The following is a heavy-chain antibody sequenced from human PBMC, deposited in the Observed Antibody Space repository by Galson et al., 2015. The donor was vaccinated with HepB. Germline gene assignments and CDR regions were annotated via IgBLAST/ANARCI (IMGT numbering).Heavy chain of an antibody. Sequence: SLRLSCAASGFPFSSYDMHWVRQAPGKGLECVAAISYDGSKKDYADSVKGRFTISRDNSKNMLSLHMNSLRGDDTAVYYCVKDSGSSPDYYYYMGVWGKGTTVTVSS. CDR2: ISYDGSKK. V-gene: IGHV3-30*01. J-gene: IGHJ6*03. CDR3: VKDSGSSPDYYYYMGV. D-gene: IGHD5-12*01. CDR1: GFPFSSYD.